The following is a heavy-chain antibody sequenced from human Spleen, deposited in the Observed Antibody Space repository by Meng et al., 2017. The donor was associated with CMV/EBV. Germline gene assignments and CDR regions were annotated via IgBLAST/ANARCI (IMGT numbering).Heavy chain of an antibody. Sequence: GESLKISCAASGFTFSSYEMNWVRQAPGKGLEWVSYISSSGSTIYYADSVKGRFTISRDNAKNSLYLQMNSLRAEDTAVYYCARYSRNRYYYYGMDVWGQGTTVTVSS. CDR2: ISSSGSTI. V-gene: IGHV3-48*03. CDR3: ARYSRNRYYYYGMDV. D-gene: IGHD1-14*01. CDR1: GFTFSSYE. J-gene: IGHJ6*02.